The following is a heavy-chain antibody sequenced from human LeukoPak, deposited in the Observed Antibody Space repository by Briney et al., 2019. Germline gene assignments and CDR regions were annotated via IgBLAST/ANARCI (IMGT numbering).Heavy chain of an antibody. CDR3: ARGLNDYGDYVIFYGMDV. Sequence: ASVKVSCKASGYIFSSYAMHWVRQAPGQRLECMGWINAGNGNTKYSQKFQGRVTITRDTSASTAYMELSSLRSEDTAVYYCARGLNDYGDYVIFYGMDVWGQGTTVTVSS. J-gene: IGHJ6*02. CDR2: INAGNGNT. CDR1: GYIFSSYA. D-gene: IGHD4-17*01. V-gene: IGHV1-3*01.